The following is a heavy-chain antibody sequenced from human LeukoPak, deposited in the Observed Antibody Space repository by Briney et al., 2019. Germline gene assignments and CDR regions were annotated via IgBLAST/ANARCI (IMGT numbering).Heavy chain of an antibody. CDR1: GITLSNYG. Sequence: GGSLRLSCAVSGITLSNYGMSWVRQAPGKGLEWVSYISSSSSTIYYADSVKGRFTISRDNAKNSLYLQMNSLRAEDTAVYYCARGYNWFDPWGQGTLVTVSS. V-gene: IGHV3-48*04. J-gene: IGHJ5*02. CDR2: ISSSSSTI. CDR3: ARGYNWFDP.